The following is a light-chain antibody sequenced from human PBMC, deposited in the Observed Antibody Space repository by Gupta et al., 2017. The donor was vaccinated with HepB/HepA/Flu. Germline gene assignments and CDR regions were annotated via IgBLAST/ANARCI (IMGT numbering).Light chain of an antibody. CDR3: QYYVSSPLYA. CDR1: QSINSNY. Sequence: IVLTQFPGTLSLSPGEGAALSCKTSQSINSNYLAWYQQKPGQTPRLVIYDTSSRATGIPDRFSGSGSGTEFTLTIRRLEPEDFAMYYCQYYVSSPLYAFGQGTKLEIK. J-gene: IGKJ2*01. CDR2: DTS. V-gene: IGKV3-20*01.